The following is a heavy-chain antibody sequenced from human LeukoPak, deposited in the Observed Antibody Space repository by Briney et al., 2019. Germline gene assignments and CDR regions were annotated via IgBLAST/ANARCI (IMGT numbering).Heavy chain of an antibody. CDR3: ARGWYYFDY. D-gene: IGHD6-19*01. CDR1: GHSIASGDY. CDR2: INHSGST. V-gene: IGHV4-38-2*02. J-gene: IGHJ4*02. Sequence: PSETLSLTCTVSGHSIASGDYWGWIRQAPGKGLEWIGSINHSGSTYYNPSLKSRVTIAVDTSKNQFSLKVTSVTVADTAVYYCARGWYYFDYWGQGTLVTVSS.